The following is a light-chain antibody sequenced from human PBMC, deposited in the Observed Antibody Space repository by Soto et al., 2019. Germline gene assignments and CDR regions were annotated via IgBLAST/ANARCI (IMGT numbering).Light chain of an antibody. V-gene: IGKV1-5*01. J-gene: IGKJ1*01. CDR1: QTITHR. Sequence: DIQMTQSPSTVSASVGDRVTITCRASQTITHRLAWYQRKPGKAPKVLIYDASNLESGVPSRFSGSGSGTEFILTISSLQPDDFATYYCQHYGGLWTFGQGTKVEVK. CDR2: DAS. CDR3: QHYGGLWT.